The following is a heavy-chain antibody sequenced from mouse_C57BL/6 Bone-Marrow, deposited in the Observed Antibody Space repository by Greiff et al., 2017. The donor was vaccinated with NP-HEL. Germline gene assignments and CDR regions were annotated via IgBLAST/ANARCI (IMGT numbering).Heavy chain of an antibody. D-gene: IGHD2-2*01. CDR3: ARREGYDLDY. V-gene: IGHV1-19*01. Sequence: VQLKQSGPVLVKPGASVKMSCKASGYTFTDYYMNWVKQSHGKSLEWIGVINPYNGGTSYNQKFKGKATLIVDKSSSTAYMELNSLTSEDSAVYYCARREGYDLDYWGQGTTLTVSS. CDR1: GYTFTDYY. J-gene: IGHJ2*01. CDR2: INPYNGGT.